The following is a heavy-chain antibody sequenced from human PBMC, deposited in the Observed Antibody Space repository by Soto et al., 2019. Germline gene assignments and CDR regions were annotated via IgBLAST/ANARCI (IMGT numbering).Heavy chain of an antibody. J-gene: IGHJ4*02. CDR3: AKRGPLLWFGEWTYYFDY. CDR2: ISGSGGST. CDR1: GFTFSSYA. Sequence: GESLKISCAASGFTFSSYAMSWVRQAPGKGLEWVSAISGSGGSTYYADSVKGRFTISRDNSKNTLYLQMNSLRAEDTAVYYCAKRGPLLWFGEWTYYFDYWGQGTLVTVSS. D-gene: IGHD3-10*01. V-gene: IGHV3-23*01.